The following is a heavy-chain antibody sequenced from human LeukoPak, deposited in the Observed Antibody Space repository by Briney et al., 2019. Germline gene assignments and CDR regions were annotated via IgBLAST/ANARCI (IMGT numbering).Heavy chain of an antibody. J-gene: IGHJ3*02. D-gene: IGHD3-22*01. CDR2: IIPIFGTA. CDR1: GGTFSSYA. CDR3: ARGSLRRTYYYDSSGYYDAFDI. Sequence: ASVKVSCKASGGTFSSYAISWVRQAPGQGLEWMGGIIPIFGTANYAQKFQGRVTITADKSTSTAYMELSSLRSEDTAVYYCARGSLRRTYYYDSSGYYDAFDIRGQGTMVTVSS. V-gene: IGHV1-69*06.